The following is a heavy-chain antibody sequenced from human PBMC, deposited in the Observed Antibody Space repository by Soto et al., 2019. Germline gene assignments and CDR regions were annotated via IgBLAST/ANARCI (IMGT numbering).Heavy chain of an antibody. V-gene: IGHV3-11*01. CDR3: ARDMYTNYVTYFDL. CDR2: ITSSGGNA. Sequence: PGGSLRLSCAASGFSFKDYYMTWMRQTPEKGLEWISTITSSGGNAYYAASVKGRVTISRDNAHNSLYLQMSGLRAEGTALYYCARDMYTNYVTYFDLWGQGTLVTVSS. D-gene: IGHD3-16*01. J-gene: IGHJ5*02. CDR1: GFSFKDYY.